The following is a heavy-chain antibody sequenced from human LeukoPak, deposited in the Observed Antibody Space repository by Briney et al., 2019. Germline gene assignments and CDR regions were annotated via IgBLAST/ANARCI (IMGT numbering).Heavy chain of an antibody. CDR3: ARDREHTYGRCFGP. V-gene: IGHV4-59*01. CDR2: IYNGGSS. D-gene: IGHD5-18*01. J-gene: IGHJ5*02. Sequence: SETLSLTCTVSGGPISTYYWSWIRQSPEKGLEWIGYIYNGGSSDDNPSLRGRVSMSLDTSKNQFSLKLSSVTAADSAVYYCARDREHTYGRCFGPRGQGTLVTVSS. CDR1: GGPISTYY.